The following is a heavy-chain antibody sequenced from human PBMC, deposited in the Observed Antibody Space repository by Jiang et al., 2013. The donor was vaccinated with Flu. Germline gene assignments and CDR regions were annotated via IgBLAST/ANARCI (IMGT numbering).Heavy chain of an antibody. CDR2: INAGNGNT. CDR3: ARGGLLVGATTNWFDP. Sequence: GAEVKKPGASVKVPCKASGYTFTSYAMHWVRQAPGQRLEWMGWINAGNGNTKYSQKFQGRVTITRDTSASTAYMELRSLGSDDTAVYYCARGGLLVGATTNWFDPWGQGTLVTVSS. J-gene: IGHJ5*02. D-gene: IGHD1-26*01. V-gene: IGHV1-3*01. CDR1: GYTFTSYA.